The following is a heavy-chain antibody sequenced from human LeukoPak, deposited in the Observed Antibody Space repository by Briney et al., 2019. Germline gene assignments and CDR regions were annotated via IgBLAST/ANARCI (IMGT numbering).Heavy chain of an antibody. V-gene: IGHV7-4-1*02. CDR2: INTNTGNP. J-gene: IGHJ6*03. Sequence: GASVTVSYKASGYTFTSYAMNWVRQAPGQGLEWMGWINTNTGNPKYAQGFAGRVVFSLDTAVSTAYLQISSLKAEDTAVYYCARVYCSSTSCQPYYYYYMDVWGKGTTVTVSS. D-gene: IGHD2-2*01. CDR1: GYTFTSYA. CDR3: ARVYCSSTSCQPYYYYYMDV.